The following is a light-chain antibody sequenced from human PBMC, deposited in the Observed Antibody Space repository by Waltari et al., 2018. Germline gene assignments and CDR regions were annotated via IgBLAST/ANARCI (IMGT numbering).Light chain of an antibody. Sequence: QSALTQPASVSGSPGQPTPTSSPGVSIDFGGFTVSSWYQQHPDKVPKLLIYDVTYRPSGVSNRFSGSKSGNTASLTISGLQAEDEADYYCSSFTTSSTYVFGTGTRVTVL. V-gene: IGLV2-14*03. CDR1: SIDFGGFTV. CDR3: SSFTTSSTYV. CDR2: DVT. J-gene: IGLJ1*01.